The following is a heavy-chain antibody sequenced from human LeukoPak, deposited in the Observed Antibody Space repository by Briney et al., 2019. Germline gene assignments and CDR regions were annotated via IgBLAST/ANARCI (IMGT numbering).Heavy chain of an antibody. CDR1: GFTFSRYG. J-gene: IGHJ4*02. Sequence: RRSLRLSCAVSGFTFSRYGMHWVRQAPGKGLEWVGVILNDGSSKYYADSVKGRFTISRDNSKNTLYLQMNSLRAEDTAVYYCARDKSRGWPFDYWGQGTLVAVSS. CDR3: ARDKSRGWPFDY. CDR2: ILNDGSSK. V-gene: IGHV3-33*05. D-gene: IGHD6-19*01.